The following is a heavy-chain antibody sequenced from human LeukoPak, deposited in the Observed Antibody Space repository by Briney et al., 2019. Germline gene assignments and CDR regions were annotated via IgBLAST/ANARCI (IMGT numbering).Heavy chain of an antibody. D-gene: IGHD3-9*01. CDR2: INYLGST. CDR3: ARLSKGRYFDYFFDY. J-gene: IGHJ4*02. CDR1: GGSVSSGNYF. V-gene: IGHV4-39*01. Sequence: SETLSLTCSVSGGSVSSGNYFWGWIRQPPGKWLEWIGNINYLGSTAYNPSLKSRITTSVDTSKHQFSLKLTSVTAADTAVYYCARLSKGRYFDYFFDYWGQGTLVTVSS.